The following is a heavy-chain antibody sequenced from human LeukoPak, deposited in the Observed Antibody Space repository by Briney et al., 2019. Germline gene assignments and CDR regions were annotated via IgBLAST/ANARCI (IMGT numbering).Heavy chain of an antibody. CDR1: GGSFSGYY. J-gene: IGHJ4*02. CDR3: ARGNSGYYGSGSICDY. D-gene: IGHD3-10*01. CDR2: INHSGST. Sequence: SETLSLTCAVYGGSFSGYYWSWIRQPPGKGLEWIGEINHSGSTNYNPSLKSRVTISVDTSKNQFSLKLSSVPAADTAVYYCARGNSGYYGSGSICDYRGQGTLVTVSS. V-gene: IGHV4-34*01.